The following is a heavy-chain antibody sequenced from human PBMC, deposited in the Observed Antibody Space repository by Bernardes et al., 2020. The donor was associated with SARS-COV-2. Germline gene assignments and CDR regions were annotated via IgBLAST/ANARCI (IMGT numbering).Heavy chain of an antibody. V-gene: IGHV3-73*01. J-gene: IGHJ4*02. D-gene: IGHD4-17*01. CDR3: TGDYLY. Sequence: VGSLRLSCATSGFNFRGSALQWVRQAPGTGLEWVGRMRRKAKGYATTYLPSGRGRFIISRDDSTYTAYLQIKSLKIEDTAVYYCTGDYLYWGQGALVTVSS. CDR2: MRRKAKGYAT. CDR1: GFNFRGSA.